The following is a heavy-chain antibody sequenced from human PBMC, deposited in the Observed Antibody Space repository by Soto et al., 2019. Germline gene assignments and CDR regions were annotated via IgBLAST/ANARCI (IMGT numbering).Heavy chain of an antibody. Sequence: SVKVSCKASGGTFSSHSINWVRQAPGQGLEWMGGIITLIGTANYAQNFQGRVTITADQSTSTAYMELNSLRSDDTAVYYCAREVGYGDFSAALLDWGQGTLVTVSS. CDR1: GGTFSSHS. CDR2: IITLIGTA. D-gene: IGHD4-17*01. V-gene: IGHV1-69*13. CDR3: AREVGYGDFSAALLD. J-gene: IGHJ4*02.